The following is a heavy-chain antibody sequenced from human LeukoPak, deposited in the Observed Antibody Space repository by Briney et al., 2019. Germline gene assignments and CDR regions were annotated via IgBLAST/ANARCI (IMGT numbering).Heavy chain of an antibody. Sequence: SVKVSCKASGGTFSSYAISWVRQAPGQGLEWMGGIIPIFGTANYAQKFQGRVTITTDESTSTAYMELSSLRSEDTAVYYCACTLNYYGSGSYYWWGQGTLVTVSS. CDR3: ACTLNYYGSGSYYW. V-gene: IGHV1-69*05. CDR1: GGTFSSYA. CDR2: IIPIFGTA. J-gene: IGHJ4*02. D-gene: IGHD3-10*01.